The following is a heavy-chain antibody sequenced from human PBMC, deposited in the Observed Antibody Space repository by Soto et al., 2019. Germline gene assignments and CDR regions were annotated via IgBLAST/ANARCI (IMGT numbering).Heavy chain of an antibody. CDR2: FDPEDGET. Sequence: ASVKVSCKVSGYTLTELSMHWVRQAPGKGLEWMGGFDPEDGETIYAQKFQGRVTMTEDTSTDTAYMELSSLRSEDTAVYYCATVPRSYDFWSGYRLPFDYWGQGTLVTVSS. CDR3: ATVPRSYDFWSGYRLPFDY. D-gene: IGHD3-3*01. CDR1: GYTLTELS. J-gene: IGHJ4*02. V-gene: IGHV1-24*01.